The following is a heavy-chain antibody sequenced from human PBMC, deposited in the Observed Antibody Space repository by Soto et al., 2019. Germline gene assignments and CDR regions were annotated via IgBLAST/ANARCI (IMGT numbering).Heavy chain of an antibody. V-gene: IGHV2-5*02. J-gene: IGHJ3*02. CDR1: GFSLSTGGVA. Sequence: QITLKESGPPLMNPTQTLTLTCTFSGFSLSTGGVAVGWIRQPPGKALEWLALIYWDDAERYSPSLKSRLTITKDTSKNQVVLTMTNLDPVDTATYFCAHLQGHCSGGGSCYRGDAFDMWGQGTLVTVSS. CDR3: AHLQGHCSGGGSCYRGDAFDM. CDR2: IYWDDAE. D-gene: IGHD2-15*01.